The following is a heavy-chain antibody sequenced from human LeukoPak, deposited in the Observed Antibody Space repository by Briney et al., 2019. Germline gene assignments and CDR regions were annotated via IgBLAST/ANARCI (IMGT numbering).Heavy chain of an antibody. Sequence: PSETLSLTCTVSGYSISSGYYWGWIRQPPGKGLEWIGSIYHSGSTYYNPSLRSRVTISVDTSKNQFSLKLSSVTAADTAVYYCARAPRVVVPAAIGAFDIWGQGTMVTVSS. CDR1: GYSISSGYY. CDR3: ARAPRVVVPAAIGAFDI. D-gene: IGHD2-2*01. V-gene: IGHV4-38-2*02. CDR2: IYHSGST. J-gene: IGHJ3*02.